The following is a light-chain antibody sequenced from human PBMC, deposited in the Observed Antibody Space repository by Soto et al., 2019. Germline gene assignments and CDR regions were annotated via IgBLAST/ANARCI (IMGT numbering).Light chain of an antibody. CDR1: TSDVGGYNS. Sequence: QSALTQPASVSGSPGQSIIISCTGTTSDVGGYNSVSWYQQHPDKAPNLMIYEVRNRPSGVSNRFSGSKSGNTASLTISGLQAEDEADYYCSSYTTSSTRVVFGRGTKVTVL. CDR2: EVR. CDR3: SSYTTSSTRVV. J-gene: IGLJ2*01. V-gene: IGLV2-14*01.